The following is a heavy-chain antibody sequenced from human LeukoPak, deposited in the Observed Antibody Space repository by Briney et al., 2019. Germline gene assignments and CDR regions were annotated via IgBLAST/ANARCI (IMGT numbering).Heavy chain of an antibody. D-gene: IGHD6-13*01. J-gene: IGHJ4*02. CDR2: INPSGGST. CDR3: ASSGAAAGQRDC. V-gene: IGHV1-46*01. Sequence: ASVKVSCKASGYTFTSYYMHWVRQAPGQGLEWMGIINPSGGSTSYAQKFQGRVTMTRDTSTSTVYMELSSLRSEDTAVYYCASSGAAAGQRDCWGQGTLVTVSS. CDR1: GYTFTSYY.